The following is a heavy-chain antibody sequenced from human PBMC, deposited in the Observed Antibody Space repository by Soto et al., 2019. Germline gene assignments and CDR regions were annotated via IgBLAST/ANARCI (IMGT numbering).Heavy chain of an antibody. D-gene: IGHD3-10*01. J-gene: IGHJ5*02. CDR1: GLSITDSEMG. V-gene: IGHV2-26*01. CDR2: IDSSGEK. Sequence: QVTLKESGPVLVKPTETLTLRCTVSGLSITDSEMGVSWIRQPPGQPLGWLAHIDSSGEKSYRTFLKSRLAISKDTSKSQIILTMTNMDPADTATYYGARRHRAVAVSPWFDPWGQGIPVTVSS. CDR3: ARRHRAVAVSPWFDP.